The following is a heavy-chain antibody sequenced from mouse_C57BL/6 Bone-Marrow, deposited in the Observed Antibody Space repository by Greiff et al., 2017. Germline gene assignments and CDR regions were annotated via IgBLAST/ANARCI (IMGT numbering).Heavy chain of an antibody. CDR2: ISSGGSYT. V-gene: IGHV5-6*01. J-gene: IGHJ3*01. CDR1: GFTFSSYG. Sequence: EVQLVESGGDLVKPGGSLKLSCAASGFTFSSYGMSWVRQTPDKRLEWVATISSGGSYTYYPDSVKGRFTISRDNAENTLYLQMSSLKSEDTAMYYCARQGAYWGQGTLVTVSA. CDR3: ARQGAY.